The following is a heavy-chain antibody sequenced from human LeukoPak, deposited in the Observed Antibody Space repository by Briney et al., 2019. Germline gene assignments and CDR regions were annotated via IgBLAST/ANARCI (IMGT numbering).Heavy chain of an antibody. CDR2: IWHDGRNT. V-gene: IGHV3-33*01. J-gene: IGHJ4*02. D-gene: IGHD2-21*02. CDR1: GVIFSRYD. CDR3: ARGHATVTLHFDD. Sequence: PGTSLRLSCVASGVIFSRYDMHWVRQAPGKGRECGALIWHDGRNTHYADSVKSRLPISRDDSQSTLHVPLTSLSVADTAVYYCARGHATVTLHFDDWGQGALVTVSS.